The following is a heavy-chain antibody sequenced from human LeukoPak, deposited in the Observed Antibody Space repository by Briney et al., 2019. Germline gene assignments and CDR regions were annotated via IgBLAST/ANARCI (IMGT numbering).Heavy chain of an antibody. CDR3: AGADGGARGPLFDP. D-gene: IGHD1-26*01. CDR1: GGTFSSYA. Sequence: SVKVSCKASGGTFSSYAISWVRQAPGQGLEWMGGIIPIFGTANYAQKFQGRVTITTGESTSTAYMELSSLRSEDTAVYYCAGADGGARGPLFDPWGQGTLVTVSS. V-gene: IGHV1-69*05. CDR2: IIPIFGTA. J-gene: IGHJ5*02.